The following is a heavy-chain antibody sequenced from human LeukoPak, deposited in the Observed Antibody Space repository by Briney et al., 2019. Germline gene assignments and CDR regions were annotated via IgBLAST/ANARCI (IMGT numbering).Heavy chain of an antibody. D-gene: IGHD3-9*01. CDR3: ARDAGSGYDIIPGNPYYYYYGMDV. CDR1: GFTFSSYS. Sequence: GGSLRLSCAASGFTFSSYSMNWVLQAPGKGLEWVSSISSSSSYIYYADSVKGRFTISRDNAKNSLYLQMNSLRAEDTAVCYCARDAGSGYDIIPGNPYYYYYGMDVWGQGTTVTVSS. V-gene: IGHV3-21*01. CDR2: ISSSSSYI. J-gene: IGHJ6*02.